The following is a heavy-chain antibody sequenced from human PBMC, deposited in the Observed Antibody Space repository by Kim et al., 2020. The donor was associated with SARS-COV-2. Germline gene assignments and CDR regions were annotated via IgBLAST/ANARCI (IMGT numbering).Heavy chain of an antibody. Sequence: SETLSLTCTVSGGSISSSSYYWGWIRQPPGKGLEWIGSIYYSGSTYYNPSLKSRVTISVDTSKNQFSLKLSSVTAADTAVYYCARSWELRENSFDYWGQGTLVTVSS. CDR3: ARSWELRENSFDY. J-gene: IGHJ4*02. D-gene: IGHD1-26*01. V-gene: IGHV4-39*01. CDR2: IYYSGST. CDR1: GGSISSSSYY.